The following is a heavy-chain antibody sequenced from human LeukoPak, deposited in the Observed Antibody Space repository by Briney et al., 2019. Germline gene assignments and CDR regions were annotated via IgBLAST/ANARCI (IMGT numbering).Heavy chain of an antibody. CDR3: ARARDNYDRSGFSALDY. CDR2: ICYDGSNK. D-gene: IGHD3-22*01. V-gene: IGHV3-33*01. Sequence: GRSLRLSCAASGXTFSSYGVHWVRQAPGKGLEWVAVICYDGSNKNYADSLKGRFTISRDNSKNTLYLQMDSLRAEDTAVYYCARARDNYDRSGFSALDYWGQGTLVTVSS. J-gene: IGHJ4*02. CDR1: GXTFSSYG.